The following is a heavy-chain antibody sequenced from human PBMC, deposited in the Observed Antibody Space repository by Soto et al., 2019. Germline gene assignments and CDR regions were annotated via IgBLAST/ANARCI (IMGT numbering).Heavy chain of an antibody. CDR2: ISGSGGST. V-gene: IGHV3-23*01. Sequence: GGSLRLSCAASGFTFSSYAMSWVRQAPGKGLEWVSAISGSGGSTYYADSVKGRFTISRDNSKNTLYLQMNSLRAEDTAVYYCAKDTYYYDSSGYHPFDYWGQGTLVTVSS. CDR1: GFTFSSYA. CDR3: AKDTYYYDSSGYHPFDY. D-gene: IGHD3-22*01. J-gene: IGHJ4*02.